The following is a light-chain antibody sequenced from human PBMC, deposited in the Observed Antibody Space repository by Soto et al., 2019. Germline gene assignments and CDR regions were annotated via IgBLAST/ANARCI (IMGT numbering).Light chain of an antibody. CDR1: QSIASN. Sequence: EIVMTQSPATLPVSPGESTTLSCRASQSIASNLAWYQQKPGQAPRLLIHSASARATGIPPRFSGSGSGTEFTLTISSLQSEDFAVCYCQPHNHWSSFGQGTNLEIK. CDR2: SAS. J-gene: IGKJ2*01. V-gene: IGKV3-15*01. CDR3: QPHNHWSS.